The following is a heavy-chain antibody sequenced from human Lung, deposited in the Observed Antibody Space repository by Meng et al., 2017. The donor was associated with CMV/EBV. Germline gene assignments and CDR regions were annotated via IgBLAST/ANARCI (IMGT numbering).Heavy chain of an antibody. D-gene: IGHD2-21*02. V-gene: IGHV4-4*02. Sequence: VQRTEPGPGRLNPSGTLSLTCAVAGGSISSSNWWCWVRQPSGKWLGLIWHIYHSGSTNYHPSLKSRVTISVDKSKHQFSLKLSSVTAADTAVYHCARVVTALWGYYFDYWGQETLVTVSS. CDR2: IYHSGST. J-gene: IGHJ4*02. CDR3: ARVVTALWGYYFDY. CDR1: GGSISSSNW.